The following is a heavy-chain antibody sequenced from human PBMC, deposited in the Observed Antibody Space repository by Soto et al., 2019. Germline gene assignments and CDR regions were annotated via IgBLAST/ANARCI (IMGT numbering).Heavy chain of an antibody. CDR1: GYTFMTYG. CDR3: ARDKPFSADY. Sequence: VQLVQSGDEVKKPGASVKVSCKISGYTFMTYGINWVRQAPGQGLEWMGSISGYNGKRNYAQKLQDRVTMTIDTSTSTANMDLRRLRSDDTAVYYCARDKPFSADYWGQGTLVT. CDR2: ISGYNGKR. J-gene: IGHJ4*02. V-gene: IGHV1-18*04. D-gene: IGHD3-3*02.